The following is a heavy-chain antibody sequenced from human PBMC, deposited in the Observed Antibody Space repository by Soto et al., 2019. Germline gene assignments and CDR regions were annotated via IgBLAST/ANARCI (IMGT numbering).Heavy chain of an antibody. D-gene: IGHD2-2*01. V-gene: IGHV1-18*01. CDR3: ARLYCISTCCYLGMDV. CDR2: ISAYNGNT. J-gene: IGHJ6*02. CDR1: GYTFTSYG. Sequence: QVQLVQSGAEVKKPGASVKVSCKASGYTFTSYGISWVRQAPGQGLEWLGWISAYNGNTNYAQKLQGRVTMTTDTATSTGYMELRSLRSDDTAVYFCARLYCISTCCYLGMDVWGQGTTVTVSS.